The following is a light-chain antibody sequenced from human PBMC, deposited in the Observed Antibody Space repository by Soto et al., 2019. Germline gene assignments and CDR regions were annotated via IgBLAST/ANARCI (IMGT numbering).Light chain of an antibody. CDR2: GAS. CDR3: QQYGSSPPELT. Sequence: EIVLTQSPGTLSLSPGERATPSCRASQGVSGSYLAWYQQKPGQAPRLLIYGASSRATGIPDRFSGSGSGTDFTLTISRLEPEDFAVYYCQQYGSSPPELTFGGGTKVEIK. V-gene: IGKV3-20*01. CDR1: QGVSGSY. J-gene: IGKJ4*01.